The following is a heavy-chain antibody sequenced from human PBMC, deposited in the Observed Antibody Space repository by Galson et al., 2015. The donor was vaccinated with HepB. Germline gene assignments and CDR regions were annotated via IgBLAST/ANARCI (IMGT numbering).Heavy chain of an antibody. CDR2: ITASGVSS. J-gene: IGHJ4*02. CDR3: TKSPEVHNGHFDY. CDR1: GFPFGSYS. V-gene: IGHV3-23*01. Sequence: SLRLSCAVSGFPFGSYSMNWVRQGPGMGLEWVSTITASGVSSFYADSVKGRFTTSRDNSKDTLYLQMNSLRAEDTAVYYCTKSPEVHNGHFDYWGQGTLVTVSS. D-gene: IGHD1-14*01.